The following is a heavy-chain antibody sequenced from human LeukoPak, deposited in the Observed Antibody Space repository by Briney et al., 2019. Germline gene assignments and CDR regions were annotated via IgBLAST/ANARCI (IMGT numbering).Heavy chain of an antibody. D-gene: IGHD3-22*01. Sequence: ASVKVSCKASGGTFSSYAISWVRQAPGQGLEWMGRIIPIFGTANYAQKFQGRVTITADKSTSTVYMELSSLRSEDTAVYYCARDNHYYESRPPYYYYMDVWGKGTTVTVSS. J-gene: IGHJ6*03. CDR2: IIPIFGTA. CDR1: GGTFSSYA. V-gene: IGHV1-69*06. CDR3: ARDNHYYESRPPYYYYMDV.